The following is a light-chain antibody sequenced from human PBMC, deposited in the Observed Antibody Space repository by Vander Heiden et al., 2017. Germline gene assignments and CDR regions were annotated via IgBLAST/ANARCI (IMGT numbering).Light chain of an antibody. Sequence: DIVMTQSPDSLAVSLGERATINCKSSQSVLKKSNNKNYLSWYQVKPGQPPKLLIYWASTRESGVPVRFSGSESGTDFSLTISSLQAEDVAVYYCHQYYTTPRTFGQGTKLEI. J-gene: IGKJ1*01. CDR3: HQYYTTPRT. CDR2: WAS. CDR1: QSVLKKSNNKNY. V-gene: IGKV4-1*01.